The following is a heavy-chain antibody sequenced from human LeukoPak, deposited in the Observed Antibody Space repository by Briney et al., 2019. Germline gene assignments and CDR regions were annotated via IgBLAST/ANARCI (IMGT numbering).Heavy chain of an antibody. J-gene: IGHJ2*01. CDR3: ARAPPTDWYFDL. CDR2: IWYDGTKN. V-gene: IGHV3-33*01. CDR1: GFTFSSYA. D-gene: IGHD4-17*01. Sequence: GGSVRLSCAVSGFTFSSYAMHWVRQAPGKGLEWVAAIWYDGTKNYYADSVKGRFAISRDNSKSTLYLQMDSLRAEDTAVYYCARAPPTDWYFDLWGRATMVAV.